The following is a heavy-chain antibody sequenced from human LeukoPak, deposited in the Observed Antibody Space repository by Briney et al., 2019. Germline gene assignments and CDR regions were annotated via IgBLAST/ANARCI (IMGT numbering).Heavy chain of an antibody. CDR3: ARDHGSSGWYETVDY. Sequence: GGSLRLSCAASVFTFSSYAMSWVRQAPGKGLEWVSAISGSGGSSYYADSVKGRFTISRDNSKNTLYLQVNSLRAEDTAVYYCARDHGSSGWYETVDYWGQGTLVTVSS. CDR1: VFTFSSYA. J-gene: IGHJ4*02. CDR2: ISGSGGSS. V-gene: IGHV3-23*01. D-gene: IGHD6-19*01.